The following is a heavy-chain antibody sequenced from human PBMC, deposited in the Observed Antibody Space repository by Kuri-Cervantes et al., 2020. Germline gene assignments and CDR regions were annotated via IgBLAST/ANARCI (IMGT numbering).Heavy chain of an antibody. CDR3: AKDKSQAVAGTVVDY. D-gene: IGHD6-19*01. V-gene: IGHV3-74*01. CDR1: GFTFSSYW. J-gene: IGHJ4*02. Sequence: GESLKISCAASGFTFSSYWMHWVRQAPGKGLVWVSRINSDGSSTSYADSVKGRFTISRDNAKNTLYLQMNSLRAEDTAVYYCAKDKSQAVAGTVVDYWGQGTLVTVSS. CDR2: INSDGSST.